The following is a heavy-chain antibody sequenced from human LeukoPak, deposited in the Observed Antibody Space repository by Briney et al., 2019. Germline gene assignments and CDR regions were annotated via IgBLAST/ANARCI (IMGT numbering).Heavy chain of an antibody. D-gene: IGHD4-17*01. CDR3: ARDEGDYVWALLP. CDR1: GYTFTIYG. CDR2: ISAYNGNT. Sequence: ASVTVSCTASGYTFTIYGISWVRQAPGQGLEWMGWISAYNGNTNYAQKLQGRVTMTTDTSTSTAYMELRSLRSDDTAVYYCARDEGDYVWALLPWGQGTLVTVSS. J-gene: IGHJ4*02. V-gene: IGHV1-18*01.